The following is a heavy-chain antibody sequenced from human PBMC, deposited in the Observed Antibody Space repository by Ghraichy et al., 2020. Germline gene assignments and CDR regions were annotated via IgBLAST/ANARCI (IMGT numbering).Heavy chain of an antibody. CDR2: MYNSGIT. Sequence: ETLSLTCTVSGGSISSYYWSWIRQPPGKGLEWIGYMYNSGITNYNPSLKSRVTISVDTSKNQFSLKLSSVTAADTAMYYCARNGDSGSYLGALDIWGQGTMVTVSS. V-gene: IGHV4-59*01. CDR1: GGSISSYY. CDR3: ARNGDSGSYLGALDI. J-gene: IGHJ3*02. D-gene: IGHD1-26*01.